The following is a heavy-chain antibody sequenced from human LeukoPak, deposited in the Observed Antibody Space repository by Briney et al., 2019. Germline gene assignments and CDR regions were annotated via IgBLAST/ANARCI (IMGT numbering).Heavy chain of an antibody. J-gene: IGHJ3*02. CDR1: GFTFSSYG. CDR2: ISSSGSYT. Sequence: GRSLRLSCAASGFTFSSYGIHGVRQAPGKGLEWVSYISSSGSYTNYADSVKGRFTISRDNAKNSLYLQMNNLRAEDTAVYYCARSSGPGFDIWGQGTMVTVSS. V-gene: IGHV3-21*05. CDR3: ARSSGPGFDI.